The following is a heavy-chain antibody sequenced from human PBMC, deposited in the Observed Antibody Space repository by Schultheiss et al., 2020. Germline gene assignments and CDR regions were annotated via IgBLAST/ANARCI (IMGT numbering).Heavy chain of an antibody. CDR2: ISSSSSYI. CDR3: ASAGYSSSWYHPDLNF. CDR1: GFTFSSYS. D-gene: IGHD6-13*01. Sequence: GGSLRLSCAASGFTFSSYSMNWVRQAPGKGLEWVSSISSSSSYIYYADSVKGRFTISRDNAKNSLYLQMDSLRAEDTALYYCASAGYSSSWYHPDLNFWGQGTLVTVSS. J-gene: IGHJ4*02. V-gene: IGHV3-21*04.